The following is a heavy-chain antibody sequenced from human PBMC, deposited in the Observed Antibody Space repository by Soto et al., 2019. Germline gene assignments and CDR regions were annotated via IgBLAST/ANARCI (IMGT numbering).Heavy chain of an antibody. J-gene: IGHJ3*02. CDR2: IIPIFGTP. V-gene: IGHV1-69*18. Sequence: QVQLEQSGAEVKRPGSSVKVSCKTSGGNFNTYPISWVRQAPGHRLEWMGKIIPIFGTPDYAQKFQGRVTINADEATTKVSMELRSLKSDDSAVYYCARDSRLWGSTGWKRENLFDIWGQGTMVTVSS. CDR3: ARDSRLWGSTGWKRENLFDI. CDR1: GGNFNTYP. D-gene: IGHD3-16*01.